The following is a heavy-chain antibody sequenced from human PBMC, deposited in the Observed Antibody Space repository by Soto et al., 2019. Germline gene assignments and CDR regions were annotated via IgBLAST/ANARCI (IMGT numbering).Heavy chain of an antibody. V-gene: IGHV3-30-3*01. Sequence: PGGSLRLSCAASGFSFSSYAMHWVRQAPGKGLEWVAVISYDGSNEYYADSVKGRFTISRDNSKNTLYLQMNSLRAEDTAVYYCASSRSWQQLIPYFDYWGQGTLVTVSS. D-gene: IGHD6-13*01. CDR1: GFSFSSYA. CDR2: ISYDGSNE. CDR3: ASSRSWQQLIPYFDY. J-gene: IGHJ4*02.